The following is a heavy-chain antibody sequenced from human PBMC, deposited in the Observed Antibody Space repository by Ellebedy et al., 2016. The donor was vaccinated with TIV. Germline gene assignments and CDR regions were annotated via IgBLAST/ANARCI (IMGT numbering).Heavy chain of an antibody. CDR2: ISGSGGST. CDR1: GFTFSSYA. D-gene: IGHD7-27*01. Sequence: GESLKISCAASGFTFSSYAMSWVRQAPGKGLEWVSAISGSGGSTYYADSVKGRFTISRDNSKNTLYLQMNSLRAEDTAVYYCAKDREQGGNWVFDYWGQGTLVTVSS. CDR3: AKDREQGGNWVFDY. J-gene: IGHJ4*02. V-gene: IGHV3-23*01.